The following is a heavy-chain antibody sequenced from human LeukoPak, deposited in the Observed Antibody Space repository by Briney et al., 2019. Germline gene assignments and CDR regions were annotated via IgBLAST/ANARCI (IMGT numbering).Heavy chain of an antibody. J-gene: IGHJ4*02. CDR1: GFXFSSYA. CDR2: ISSNGGST. D-gene: IGHD3-22*01. CDR3: VKENGYDSSGYYFDY. Sequence: GGSLRLSCSASGFXFSSYAIHWVRQAPGKGLEYVSAISSNGGSTYYADSVKGRFNISRDNYKNTLYLQMSSLRAEDTAVYYCVKENGYDSSGYYFDYWGQGTLVTVSS. V-gene: IGHV3-64D*06.